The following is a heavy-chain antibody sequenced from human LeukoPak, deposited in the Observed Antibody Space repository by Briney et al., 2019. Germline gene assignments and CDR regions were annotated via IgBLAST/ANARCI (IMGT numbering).Heavy chain of an antibody. Sequence: GGSLRLSCAASGFTFSRYGMHWVRQSPGKGLQWVAAIWYDGTNTYYEDSVKGRFTISRDKSKNMVYLEMNSLRADDTAVYYCARGMKEGYSYDMDLKCYFDYWGQGNLVTVSS. CDR2: IWYDGTNT. V-gene: IGHV3-33*01. D-gene: IGHD5-18*01. J-gene: IGHJ4*02. CDR1: GFTFSRYG. CDR3: ARGMKEGYSYDMDLKCYFDY.